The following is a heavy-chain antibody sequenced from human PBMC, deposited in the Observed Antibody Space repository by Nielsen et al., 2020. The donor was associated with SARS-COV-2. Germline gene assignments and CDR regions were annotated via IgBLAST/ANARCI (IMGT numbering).Heavy chain of an antibody. J-gene: IGHJ4*02. CDR3: ARLASSSWHFDY. D-gene: IGHD6-13*01. CDR1: GFTFSSYW. V-gene: IGHV3-7*01. Sequence: VGSLRLSCAASGFTFSSYWMSWVRQAPGKGLEWVANIKQDGSGKYYVDSVKGRFTISRDNAKNSLYLQMNSLRAEDTAVYYCARLASSSWHFDYWGQGTLVTVSS. CDR2: IKQDGSGK.